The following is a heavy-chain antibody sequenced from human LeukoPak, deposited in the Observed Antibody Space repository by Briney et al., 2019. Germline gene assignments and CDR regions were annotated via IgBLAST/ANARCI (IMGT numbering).Heavy chain of an antibody. Sequence: GGSLRLSCAASGFTFRSYGMSWVRQAPGKGLEWVSSLSGSGGSTYYADSVKGRFTISRDNSKNTLFLHMNSLRAEGTAVYYCAKALGGYDFDYWGRGTLVTVSS. CDR3: AKALGGYDFDY. CDR2: LSGSGGST. J-gene: IGHJ4*02. V-gene: IGHV3-23*01. D-gene: IGHD3-16*01. CDR1: GFTFRSYG.